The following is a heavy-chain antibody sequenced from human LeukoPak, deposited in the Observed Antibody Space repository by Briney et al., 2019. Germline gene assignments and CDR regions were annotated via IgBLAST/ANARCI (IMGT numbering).Heavy chain of an antibody. D-gene: IGHD6-19*01. CDR1: GLTFSSYA. Sequence: GGSLRLSCAVSGLTFSSYAMSWVRQAPGKGLEWVSPISGSGSSTYYADSVKGRFTISRDNSKNTLYLQMNSLRAEDTAVYYCAKGVAVASPYYFDYWGQGTLVTVSS. CDR3: AKGVAVASPYYFDY. V-gene: IGHV3-23*01. J-gene: IGHJ4*02. CDR2: ISGSGSST.